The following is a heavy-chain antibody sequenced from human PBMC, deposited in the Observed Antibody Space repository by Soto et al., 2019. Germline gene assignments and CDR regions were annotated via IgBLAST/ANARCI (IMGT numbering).Heavy chain of an antibody. D-gene: IGHD3-3*01. CDR1: GFPFSSYG. V-gene: IGHV3-30*18. CDR2: ISYDGSNK. CDR3: AKDGFLEWLSEGGLDV. Sequence: GGSPRLSFAAPGFPFSSYGMHWVRPAPGKGLEWVAVISYDGSNKYYADSVKGRFTISRDNSKNTLYLQMNSLRAEDTAVYYCAKDGFLEWLSEGGLDVWGQGTTVTVSS. J-gene: IGHJ6*02.